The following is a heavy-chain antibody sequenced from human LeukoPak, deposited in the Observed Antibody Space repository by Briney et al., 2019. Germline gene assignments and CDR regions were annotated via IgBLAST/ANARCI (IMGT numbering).Heavy chain of an antibody. J-gene: IGHJ4*02. V-gene: IGHV3-23*01. CDR2: ISGSGGST. CDR1: GFTFSSYA. D-gene: IGHD3-10*01. Sequence: GGSLRLSCAASGFTFSSYAMSWVRQAPGKGLEWVSAISGSGGSTYYADSVKGRFTISRDNSKNTLYLQMNSLRAEDTAVYYCAKEDSRDYYYGSGSFPDYWGQGTLVTVSS. CDR3: AKEDSRDYYYGSGSFPDY.